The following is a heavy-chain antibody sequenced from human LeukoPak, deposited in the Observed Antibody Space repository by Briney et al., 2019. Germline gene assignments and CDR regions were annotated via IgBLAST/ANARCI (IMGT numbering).Heavy chain of an antibody. V-gene: IGHV3-21*01. D-gene: IGHD2-2*01. Sequence: GGSLRLSCAASGFTFSSYSMNWVRQAPGKGLEWVSSISSSSSYIYYADSVKGRFTISRYNAKNSLYLQMNSLRAEDTAVYYCARGDDIVVVPAAKGYYYYMDVWGKGTTVTV. CDR3: ARGDDIVVVPAAKGYYYYMDV. CDR2: ISSSSSYI. CDR1: GFTFSSYS. J-gene: IGHJ6*03.